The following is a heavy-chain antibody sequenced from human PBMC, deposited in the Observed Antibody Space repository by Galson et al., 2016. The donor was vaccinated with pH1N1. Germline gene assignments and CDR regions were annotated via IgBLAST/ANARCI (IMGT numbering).Heavy chain of an antibody. J-gene: IGHJ3*02. D-gene: IGHD4-17*01. Sequence: QSGAEVKKPGESLKISCKASGYIFTSQWIAWVRQVPGKGLEWVGVVNPGGSTIRYSPSFQGQVTISSDKSISTAYLQWISLRASDTAMNYCARQYDFGDYRVNAFDSWGQGTVVIVSS. CDR2: VNPGGSTI. CDR3: ARQYDFGDYRVNAFDS. V-gene: IGHV5-51*03. CDR1: GYIFTSQW.